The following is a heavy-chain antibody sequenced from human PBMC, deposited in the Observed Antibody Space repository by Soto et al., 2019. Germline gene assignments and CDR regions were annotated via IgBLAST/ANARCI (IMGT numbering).Heavy chain of an antibody. CDR3: AREGLLFGELSD. Sequence: KTSETLSLTCTVSGGSISSYYWSWIRQPPGKGLEWIGYIYYSGSTNYNPSLKSRVTISVDTSKNQFSLKLSSVTAADTAVYYCAREGLLFGELSDWGQGTLVTVSS. D-gene: IGHD3-10*01. CDR1: GGSISSYY. CDR2: IYYSGST. J-gene: IGHJ4*02. V-gene: IGHV4-59*01.